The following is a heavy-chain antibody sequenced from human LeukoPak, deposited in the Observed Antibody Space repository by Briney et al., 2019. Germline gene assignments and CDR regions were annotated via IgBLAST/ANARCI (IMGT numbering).Heavy chain of an antibody. J-gene: IGHJ4*02. CDR1: GYTFSAYF. V-gene: IGHV1-2*02. D-gene: IGHD2/OR15-2a*01. CDR2: INPNSGGT. Sequence: ASVKVSCKASGYTFSAYFIHWVRQAPGHGLEWMGWINPNSGGTNYAQKFQGRVTMTRDTSISTAYMELSRLRSDDTAVYYCARDYFPRREYVLHFWGQGTLVTVSS. CDR3: ARDYFPRREYVLHF.